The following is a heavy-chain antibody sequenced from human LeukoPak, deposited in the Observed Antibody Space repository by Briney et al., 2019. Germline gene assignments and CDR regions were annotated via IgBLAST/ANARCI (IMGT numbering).Heavy chain of an antibody. CDR2: IKKDASEK. CDR1: GFTFSSYW. Sequence: GGSLRLSCAPSGFTFSSYWMSWVRQAPGEGLEWVANIKKDASEKYYVESVKGRFTISRDNAKNSLHLQMNSLTAEDTAVYYCARDTTTTVAGAFDMWGQGTLVTVSS. D-gene: IGHD6-19*01. CDR3: ARDTTTTVAGAFDM. V-gene: IGHV3-7*01. J-gene: IGHJ3*02.